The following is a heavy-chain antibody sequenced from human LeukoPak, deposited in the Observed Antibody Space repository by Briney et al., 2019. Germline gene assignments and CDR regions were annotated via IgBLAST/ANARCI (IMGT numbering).Heavy chain of an antibody. CDR1: GFTFSSYE. V-gene: IGHV3-48*03. CDR2: ISSSGSTI. CDR3: ARDGSGWYLKWDWFDP. J-gene: IGHJ5*02. D-gene: IGHD6-19*01. Sequence: PGGSLRLSCAASGFTFSSYEMNWVRQAPGKGLEWVSYISSSGSTIYYADSVKGRFTISRDNSKNTLYLQMNSLRLEDTAVYYCARDGSGWYLKWDWFDPWGQGTLVTVSS.